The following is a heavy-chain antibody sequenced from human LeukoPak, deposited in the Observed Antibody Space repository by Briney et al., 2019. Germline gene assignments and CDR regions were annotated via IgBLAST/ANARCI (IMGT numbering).Heavy chain of an antibody. CDR3: AREGYDSSGYSLPFDY. D-gene: IGHD3-22*01. J-gene: IGHJ4*02. V-gene: IGHV3-30-3*01. Sequence: GGSLRLSCVASGFTFSSYEMNWVRQAPGKGLEWVAVISYDGSNKYYADSVKGRFTISRDNSKNTLYLQMNSLRAEDTAVYYCAREGYDSSGYSLPFDYWGQGTLVTVSS. CDR2: ISYDGSNK. CDR1: GFTFSSYE.